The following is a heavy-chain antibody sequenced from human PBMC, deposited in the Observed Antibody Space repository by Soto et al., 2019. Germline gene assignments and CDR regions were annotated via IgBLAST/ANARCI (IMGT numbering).Heavy chain of an antibody. V-gene: IGHV1-69*01. J-gene: IGHJ5*01. CDR2: IIPMFGTT. CDR3: GRAAIHGSSWYFWFDP. CDR1: GGTFSRYA. D-gene: IGHD6-13*01. Sequence: QVQLVQSGAEVRKPGSSVKVSCKASGGTFSRYAINWVRQAPGHGLEWMGGIIPMFGTTNYAQKFKGRVTITADEFTSTVYMELNTLRSEDAAVCYCGRAAIHGSSWYFWFDPWGQGTLVTVSS.